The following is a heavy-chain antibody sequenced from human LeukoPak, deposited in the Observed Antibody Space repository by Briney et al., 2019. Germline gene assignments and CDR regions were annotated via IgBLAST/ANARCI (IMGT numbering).Heavy chain of an antibody. J-gene: IGHJ5*02. CDR3: ARLDLFMGHKFNWFDP. D-gene: IGHD2-21*01. V-gene: IGHV4-59*08. CDR1: GGSISSYY. CDR2: IYYSGSN. Sequence: SETLSLTCTVSGGSISSYYWSWIRQPPGKGLEWIGYIYYSGSNNYNPSLKSRVTISVDTSKNQFSLKLSSVTAADTAVYYCARLDLFMGHKFNWFDPWGQGTLVTVSS.